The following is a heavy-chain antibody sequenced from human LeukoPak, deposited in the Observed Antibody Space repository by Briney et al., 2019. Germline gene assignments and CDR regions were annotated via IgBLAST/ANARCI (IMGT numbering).Heavy chain of an antibody. J-gene: IGHJ5*02. CDR2: MKQDGSEN. CDR1: GFTFSSYW. V-gene: IGHV3-7*03. Sequence: GGSLRLSSVGSGFTFSSYWMSWVRQAPGKGLEWVANMKQDGSENYYVESVKGRFTISRDNAKNSLFLQMNSLRVEDTAVYFCARDSLERPQGSSWFDPWGQGTLVTVSS. CDR3: ARDSLERPQGSSWFDP. D-gene: IGHD1-1*01.